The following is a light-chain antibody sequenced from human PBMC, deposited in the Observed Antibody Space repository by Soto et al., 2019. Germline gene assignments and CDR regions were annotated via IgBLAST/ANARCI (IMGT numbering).Light chain of an antibody. J-gene: IGKJ1*01. Sequence: DIQMTQSPSSLSASVGDRVTITCRASQGISNYLAWYQQKPGKVPKLLIYAASTLQSGVPSRFSGSGSGTDFTLTSSRQPEDVATYYCQKYNSAPRTFGQGTKVEIK. CDR2: AAS. CDR3: QKYNSAPRT. CDR1: QGISNY. V-gene: IGKV1-27*01.